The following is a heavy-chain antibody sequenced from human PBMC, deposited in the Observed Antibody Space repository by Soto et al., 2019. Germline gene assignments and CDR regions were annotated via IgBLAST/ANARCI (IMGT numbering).Heavy chain of an antibody. CDR3: ARALVGAECFDY. CDR2: ISAYNGNT. Sequence: ASVKVSCKAPGYTFTSYGISWVRQAPGQGLEWMGWISAYNGNTNYAQKLQGRVTMTTDTSTSTAYMELRSLRSDDTAVYYCARALVGAECFDYWGQGTLVTVSS. J-gene: IGHJ4*02. V-gene: IGHV1-18*01. CDR1: GYTFTSYG. D-gene: IGHD1-26*01.